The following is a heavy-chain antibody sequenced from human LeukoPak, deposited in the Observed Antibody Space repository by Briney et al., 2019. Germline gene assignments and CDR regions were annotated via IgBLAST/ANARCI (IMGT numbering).Heavy chain of an antibody. CDR3: ARTYDYVWGSYRPYYFDY. D-gene: IGHD3-16*02. Sequence: PSETLSLTCAVYGGSFSGYYWSWIRKPPGKGLEWLGEINHSGSTNYNPSLKSRVTISVDTSKNQFSLKLSSVTAADTAVYYCARTYDYVWGSYRPYYFDYWGQGTLVTVSS. J-gene: IGHJ4*02. CDR2: INHSGST. V-gene: IGHV4-34*01. CDR1: GGSFSGYY.